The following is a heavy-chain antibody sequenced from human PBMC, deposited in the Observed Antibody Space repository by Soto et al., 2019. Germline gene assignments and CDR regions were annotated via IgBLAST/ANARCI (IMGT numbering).Heavy chain of an antibody. CDR2: IYYSGST. D-gene: IGHD5-12*01. Sequence: PSETLSLTCTVSGGSISSYYWSWIRLPPGKGLEWIGYIYYSGSTNYNPSLKSRVTISVDTSKNQFSLKLSSVTAADTAVYYCARGGWLQFVYYYYGMDVWGQGTTVTVSS. CDR1: GGSISSYY. V-gene: IGHV4-59*01. J-gene: IGHJ6*02. CDR3: ARGGWLQFVYYYYGMDV.